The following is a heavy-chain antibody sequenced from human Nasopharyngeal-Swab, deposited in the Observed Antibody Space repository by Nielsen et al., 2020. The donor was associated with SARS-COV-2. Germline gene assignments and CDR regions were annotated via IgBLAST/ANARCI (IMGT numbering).Heavy chain of an antibody. D-gene: IGHD2-15*01. CDR1: GYTFAGYY. CDR2: INPNSGGT. Sequence: ASVKVSCKASGYTFAGYYMHWVRQAPGQGLEWMGWINPNSGGTNYARKFQGWVTMTRDTSISTAYMELSRLRSDDTAVYYCARSEGYCSGGSCLGGYGMDVWGQGTTVTVSS. V-gene: IGHV1-2*04. CDR3: ARSEGYCSGGSCLGGYGMDV. J-gene: IGHJ6*02.